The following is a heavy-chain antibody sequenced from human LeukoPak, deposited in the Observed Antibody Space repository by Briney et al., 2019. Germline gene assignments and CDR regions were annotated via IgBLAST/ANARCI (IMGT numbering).Heavy chain of an antibody. CDR3: AREGYDILTGLRYYYYYYMDV. CDR2: ISWNSFSI. CDR1: D. J-gene: IGHJ6*03. V-gene: IGHV3-9*01. D-gene: IGHD3-9*01. Sequence: DMHWVRQAPGKGLEWVSGISWNSFSIVYADSVKGRFTISRDNAKNSLYLQMNSLRAEDTAVYYCAREGYDILTGLRYYYYYYMDVWGKGTTVTISS.